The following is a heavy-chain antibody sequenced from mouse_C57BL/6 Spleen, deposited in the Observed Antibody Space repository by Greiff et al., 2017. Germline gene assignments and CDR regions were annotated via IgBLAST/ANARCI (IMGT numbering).Heavy chain of an antibody. J-gene: IGHJ2*01. V-gene: IGHV1-76*01. CDR3: AGVYDGYPYYFDY. CDR1: GYTFTDYY. CDR2: IYPGSGNT. D-gene: IGHD2-3*01. Sequence: VQLQQSGAELVRPGASVKLSCKASGYTFTDYYINWVKQRPGQGLEWIARIYPGSGNTYYNEKFKGKATLTAEKSSSTAYMQLSSLTSEDSAVYCCAGVYDGYPYYFDYWGQGTTLTVSS.